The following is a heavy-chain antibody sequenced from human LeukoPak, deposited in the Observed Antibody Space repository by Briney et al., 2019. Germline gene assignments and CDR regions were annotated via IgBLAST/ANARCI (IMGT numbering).Heavy chain of an antibody. CDR2: ISSSSAYI. D-gene: IGHD6-13*01. CDR1: DFTFSTYA. J-gene: IGHJ1*01. CDR3: ATPAAGPRAEYSQH. Sequence: PGGSLRLSCAASDFTFSTYAMNWVRQAPGKGLEWVSSISSSSAYIYSADSVKGRFTTSRDNAKNSLYLQMNSLSAEDTAVYYCATPAAGPRAEYSQHWGQGTLVTVSS. V-gene: IGHV3-21*01.